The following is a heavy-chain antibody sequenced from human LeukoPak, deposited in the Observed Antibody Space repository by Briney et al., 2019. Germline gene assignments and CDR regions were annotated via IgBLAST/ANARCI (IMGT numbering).Heavy chain of an antibody. Sequence: SETLSFTCTVSGGSISSSSYYWGWIRQPPGKGLEWIGSIYYSGSTYYNPSLKSRVTISVDTSKNQFSLKLSSVTAADTAVYYCARVKYSSSSSGAFDIWGQGTMVTVSS. V-gene: IGHV4-39*07. J-gene: IGHJ3*02. CDR1: GGSISSSSYY. D-gene: IGHD6-6*01. CDR2: IYYSGST. CDR3: ARVKYSSSSSGAFDI.